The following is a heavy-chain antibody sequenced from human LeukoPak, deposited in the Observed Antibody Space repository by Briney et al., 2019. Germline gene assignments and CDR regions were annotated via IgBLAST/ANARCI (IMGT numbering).Heavy chain of an antibody. CDR1: GDSVSSNSAA. J-gene: IGHJ6*02. CDR3: ASSISVYGDYFFYYYGMDV. Sequence: SQTLSLTCAISGDSVSSNSAAWNWIRQSPSRGLEWLGRTYYRSKWYNDYAVSVKSRITINPDTSKNQFSLQLNSVTPEDTAVYYCASSISVYGDYFFYYYGMDVWGQGTTVTVSS. D-gene: IGHD4-17*01. V-gene: IGHV6-1*01. CDR2: TYYRSKWYN.